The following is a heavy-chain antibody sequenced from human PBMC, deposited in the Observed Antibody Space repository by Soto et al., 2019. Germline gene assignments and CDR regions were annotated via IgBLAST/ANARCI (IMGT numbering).Heavy chain of an antibody. CDR1: GFTFSSYA. J-gene: IGHJ6*02. Sequence: PGGSLRLSCAASGFTFSSYAMSWVRQAPGKGLEWVSVISGSGGSTYYADSVKGRFTISRDNSKNTLYLQMNSLRAEDTAVYYCAKDLTIFGVVTPYGMDVWGQGTTVTVSS. CDR2: ISGSGGST. CDR3: AKDLTIFGVVTPYGMDV. D-gene: IGHD3-3*01. V-gene: IGHV3-23*01.